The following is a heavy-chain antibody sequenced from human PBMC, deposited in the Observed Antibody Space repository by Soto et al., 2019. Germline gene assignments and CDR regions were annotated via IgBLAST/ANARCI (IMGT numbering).Heavy chain of an antibody. CDR1: GGTFSSYT. J-gene: IGHJ4*02. CDR2: IIPILGVA. CDR3: ARGPSGYDYRGNFDY. V-gene: IGHV1-69*02. Sequence: QVQLVQSGAEVKKPGSSVKVSCKASGGTFSSYTISWVRQAPGQGLEWMGRIIPILGVANYAQNFQGRVTITADKSTSTAYMELSSLRSEDTAVYYCARGPSGYDYRGNFDYWGQGTLVTVSS. D-gene: IGHD5-12*01.